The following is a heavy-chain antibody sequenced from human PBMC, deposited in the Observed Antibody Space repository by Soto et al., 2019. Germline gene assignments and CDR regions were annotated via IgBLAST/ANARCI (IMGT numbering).Heavy chain of an antibody. CDR3: ARRQSGGPQSKAGLFDY. CDR2: ISAYNGNT. V-gene: IGHV1-18*01. J-gene: IGHJ4*02. CDR1: GYTFTSYG. Sequence: QVQLVQSGAEVKKPGASVKVSCKASGYTFTSYGISWVRQAPGQGLEWMGWISAYNGNTNYAQKLQGRVTMTTDTYTSTAYMELRSLRSDDTAVYYCARRQSGGPQSKAGLFDYWGQGTLVTVSS. D-gene: IGHD1-1*01.